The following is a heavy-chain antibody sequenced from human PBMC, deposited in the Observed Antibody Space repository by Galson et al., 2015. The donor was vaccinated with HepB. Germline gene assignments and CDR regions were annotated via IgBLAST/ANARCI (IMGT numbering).Heavy chain of an antibody. CDR3: AREGGGDGYNLGVLDWYFDL. CDR1: GYTFTGYY. V-gene: IGHV1-2*02. Sequence: SVKVSCKASGYTFTGYYMHWVRQAPGQGLEWMGWINPNSGGTNYAQKFQGRVTMTRDTSISTAYMELSRLRSDDTAVYYCAREGGGDGYNLGVLDWYFDLWGRGTLVTVSS. J-gene: IGHJ2*01. D-gene: IGHD5-24*01. CDR2: INPNSGGT.